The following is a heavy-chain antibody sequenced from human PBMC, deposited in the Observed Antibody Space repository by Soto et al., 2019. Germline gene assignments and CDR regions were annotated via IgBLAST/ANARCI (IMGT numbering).Heavy chain of an antibody. CDR1: GYSFTSYW. Sequence: GESLKISCKGSGYSFTSYWIGWVRQMPGKGLEWMGIIYPGDSDTRYSPSFQGQVTISAYKSISTAYLQWSSLKASDTAMYYCARHQGTVTKGRYYYYYMDVWGKGTTVTVSS. J-gene: IGHJ6*03. CDR3: ARHQGTVTKGRYYYYYMDV. V-gene: IGHV5-51*01. CDR2: IYPGDSDT. D-gene: IGHD4-17*01.